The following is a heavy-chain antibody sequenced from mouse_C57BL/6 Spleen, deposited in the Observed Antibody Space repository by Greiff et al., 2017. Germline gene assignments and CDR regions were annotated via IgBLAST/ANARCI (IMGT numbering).Heavy chain of an antibody. D-gene: IGHD1-1*01. Sequence: QVQLQQPGAELVMPGASVKLSCKASGYTFTSYWMHWVKQRPGQGLEWIGVIDPSDSYTNYNQKFKGKSTLTVDKSSSTAYMQLSSLTSEDSAVYYCARAQFITTVEGFAYWGQGTLVTVSA. V-gene: IGHV1-69*01. CDR2: IDPSDSYT. J-gene: IGHJ3*01. CDR1: GYTFTSYW. CDR3: ARAQFITTVEGFAY.